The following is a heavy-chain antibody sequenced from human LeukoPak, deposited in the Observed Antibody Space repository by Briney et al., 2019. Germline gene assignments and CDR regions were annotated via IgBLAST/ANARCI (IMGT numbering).Heavy chain of an antibody. CDR2: TWYDGSNK. D-gene: IGHD3-22*01. J-gene: IGHJ4*02. V-gene: IGHV3-33*06. CDR1: GFTFSSYG. Sequence: GRSLRLSCAASGFTFSSYGMHWVRQAPGKGLEWVAFTWYDGSNKYYADSVKGRFTISRDNSKNTLYLQMNSLRAEDTAVYYCVKDRTDYYDSSGYPDYWGQGTLVTVSS. CDR3: VKDRTDYYDSSGYPDY.